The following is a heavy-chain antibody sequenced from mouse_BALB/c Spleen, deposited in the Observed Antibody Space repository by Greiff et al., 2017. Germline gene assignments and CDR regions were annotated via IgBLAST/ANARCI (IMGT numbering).Heavy chain of an antibody. V-gene: IGHV5-4*02. D-gene: IGHD2-14*01. CDR3: ARGTMYYFDY. Sequence: EVKLMESGGGLVKPGGSLKLSCAASGFTFSDYYMYWVRQTPEKRLEWVATISDGGSYTYYPDSVKGRFTISRDNAKNNLYLQMSSLKSEDTAMYYCARGTMYYFDYWGQGTTLTVSS. CDR1: GFTFSDYY. CDR2: ISDGGSYT. J-gene: IGHJ2*01.